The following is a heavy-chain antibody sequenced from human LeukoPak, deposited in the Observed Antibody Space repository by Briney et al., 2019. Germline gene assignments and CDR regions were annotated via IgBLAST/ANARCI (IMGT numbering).Heavy chain of an antibody. V-gene: IGHV3-23*01. J-gene: IGHJ4*02. Sequence: GGSLRLSCAASRFIFSTYWMSWVRQAPGKGLEWVSAISSSGGSTYYADSVRGRFIISRDSSKSTLYLQMNSLRAEDTAVYYCAKCGAQVGGQGTLVTVSS. CDR1: RFIFSTYW. CDR2: ISSSGGST. D-gene: IGHD1-26*01. CDR3: AKCGAQV.